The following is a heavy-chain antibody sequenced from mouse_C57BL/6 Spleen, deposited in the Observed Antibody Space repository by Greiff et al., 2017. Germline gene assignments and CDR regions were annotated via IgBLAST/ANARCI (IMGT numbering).Heavy chain of an antibody. Sequence: DVQLQESGPGLVKPSQSLSLTCSVTGYSITSGYYWNWIRQFPGNKLEWMGYISYDGSNNYNPSLKNRISITRDTSKNQFFLKLNSVTTEDTATYYCARDGYDGDYYAMDYWGQGTSVTVSS. CDR3: ARDGYDGDYYAMDY. CDR1: GYSITSGYY. J-gene: IGHJ4*01. D-gene: IGHD2-2*01. CDR2: ISYDGSN. V-gene: IGHV3-6*01.